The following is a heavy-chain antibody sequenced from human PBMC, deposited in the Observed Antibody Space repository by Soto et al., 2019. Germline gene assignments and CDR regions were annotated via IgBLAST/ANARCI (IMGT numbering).Heavy chain of an antibody. J-gene: IGHJ4*02. CDR3: ARGFRRDGNQPCSVY. D-gene: IGHD2-2*01. Sequence: PSQTLSLTCAISGDSVSSNSAAWNWIRQSPSRGLEWLGRTYYKSKWYNDYAVSVKSRISINPDSSKNQFSLQLNSVTPEDTAVYYCARGFRRDGNQPCSVYWGGGTLVTVSS. CDR1: GDSVSSNSAA. V-gene: IGHV6-1*01. CDR2: TYYKSKWYN.